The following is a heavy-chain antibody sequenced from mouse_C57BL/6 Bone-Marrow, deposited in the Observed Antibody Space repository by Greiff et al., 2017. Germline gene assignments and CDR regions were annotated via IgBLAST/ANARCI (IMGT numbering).Heavy chain of an antibody. D-gene: IGHD1-1*01. CDR1: GYTFTSYW. V-gene: IGHV1-64*01. CDR2: IHPNSGST. CDR3: ARGGSSLAWFAD. Sequence: VKLQQPGAELVKPGASVKLSCKASGYTFTSYWMHWVKQRPGQGLEWIGMIHPNSGSTNYNEKFKSKATLTVDKSSSTAYMQLSSLTSEDSAVYYCARGGSSLAWFADWGQGTLVTVSA. J-gene: IGHJ3*01.